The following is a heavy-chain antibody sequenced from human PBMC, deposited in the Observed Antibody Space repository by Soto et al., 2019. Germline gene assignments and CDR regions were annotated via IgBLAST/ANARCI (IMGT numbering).Heavy chain of an antibody. CDR1: GFTFSSYA. CDR2: ISYDGSNK. J-gene: IGHJ6*02. D-gene: IGHD3-22*01. V-gene: IGHV3-30-3*01. Sequence: QVQLVESGGGVVQPGRSLRLSCAASGFTFSSYAMHWVRQAPGKGLEWVAVISYDGSNKYYADSVKGRFTISRDNSKNTLYLQMNSLRAEDTAVYYCARDFLVVAGGMDVWGQGTTVTVSS. CDR3: ARDFLVVAGGMDV.